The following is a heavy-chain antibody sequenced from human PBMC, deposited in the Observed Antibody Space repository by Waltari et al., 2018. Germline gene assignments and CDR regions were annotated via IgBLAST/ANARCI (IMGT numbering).Heavy chain of an antibody. CDR1: GGTFSSYA. Sequence: QVQLVQSGAEVKKPGSSVKVSCKASGGTFSSYAISWVRQAPGQGLEWMGRIIPIFGTANDAQKCQGRVTIAADKSTSTAYMEPSSLRSEDTAVYYCARATYRVGYCSGGSCYSFDYWGQGTLVTVSS. CDR2: IIPIFGTA. D-gene: IGHD2-15*01. V-gene: IGHV1-69*08. J-gene: IGHJ4*02. CDR3: ARATYRVGYCSGGSCYSFDY.